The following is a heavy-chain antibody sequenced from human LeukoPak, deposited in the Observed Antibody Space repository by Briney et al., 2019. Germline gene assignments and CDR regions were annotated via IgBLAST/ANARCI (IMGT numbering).Heavy chain of an antibody. CDR3: ARHGYTASHYFLDF. D-gene: IGHD3-16*01. J-gene: IGHJ4*02. CDR1: GGSISSYY. Sequence: PSETLSLTCTVSGGSISSYYWGWVRQPAGRGLEWIGRIYTTGKTDYNPSLKSRLTMSVDTSKRQFSLNLRSVTAADTAIYYCARHGYTASHYFLDFWSQGTLVTVSS. V-gene: IGHV4-4*07. CDR2: IYTTGKT.